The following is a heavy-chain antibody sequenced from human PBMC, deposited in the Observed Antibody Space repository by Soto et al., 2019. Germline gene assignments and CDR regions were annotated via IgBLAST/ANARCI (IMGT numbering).Heavy chain of an antibody. CDR3: ARAPNSGTFDY. CDR2: ISGSGGST. D-gene: IGHD1-26*01. CDR1: GFTFSSYA. J-gene: IGHJ4*02. V-gene: IGHV3-23*01. Sequence: GGSLRLSCAASGFTFSSYAMSWVRQAPGKGLEWVATISGSGGSTYYADSVKGRFTISRDNAKNSLYLQMNSLRAEDTAVYYCARAPNSGTFDYWGQGTLVTVSS.